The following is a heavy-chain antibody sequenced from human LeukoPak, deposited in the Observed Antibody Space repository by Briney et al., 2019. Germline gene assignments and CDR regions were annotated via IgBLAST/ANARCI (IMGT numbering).Heavy chain of an antibody. Sequence: SVKVSCKASGGTFSSYAISWVRQAPGQGLEWMGGIIPIFGTANYAQKFQGRVTITTDESTSTAYMELSRLRSDDTAVYYCATGTNYDDYLDAFHFWGQGTMVTVSS. V-gene: IGHV1-69*05. J-gene: IGHJ3*01. CDR3: ATGTNYDDYLDAFHF. CDR2: IIPIFGTA. CDR1: GGTFSSYA. D-gene: IGHD4-17*01.